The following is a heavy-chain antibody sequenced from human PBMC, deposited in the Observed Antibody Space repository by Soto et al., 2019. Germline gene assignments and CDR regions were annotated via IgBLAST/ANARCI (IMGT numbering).Heavy chain of an antibody. D-gene: IGHD3-3*02. CDR2: VYYRGSI. Sequence: SETLSLTCTVSGDSMSSPDYYWSWIRQAPGKGLELIGYVYYRGSIYYTPSFESRVTISVDTSKNQFSLKLNSVTAADSAMYFCARVTFTPNWFDSWGQGILVTGSS. CDR1: GDSMSSPDYY. V-gene: IGHV4-30-4*01. CDR3: ARVTFTPNWFDS. J-gene: IGHJ5*01.